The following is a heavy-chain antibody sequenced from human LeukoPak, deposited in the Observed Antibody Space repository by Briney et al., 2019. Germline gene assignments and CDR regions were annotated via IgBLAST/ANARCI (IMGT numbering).Heavy chain of an antibody. D-gene: IGHD3-22*01. J-gene: IGHJ3*02. Sequence: PGGSLRLSCAASGFTFSSDSMNWVRQAPGKGLEWVSSISSSSSYIYYADSVKGRFTISRDNAKNSLYLQMNSLRAEDTAVYYCARPFYDSSGYYYVKAFDIWGQGTMVTVSS. V-gene: IGHV3-21*01. CDR3: ARPFYDSSGYYYVKAFDI. CDR2: ISSSSSYI. CDR1: GFTFSSDS.